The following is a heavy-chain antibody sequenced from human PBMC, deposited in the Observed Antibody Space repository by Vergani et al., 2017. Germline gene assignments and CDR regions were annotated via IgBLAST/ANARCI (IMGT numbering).Heavy chain of an antibody. CDR2: IYSGGST. V-gene: IGHV3-53*01. CDR1: GFTVSSNY. D-gene: IGHD2-15*01. CDR3: ASRGGPVRGAFDI. J-gene: IGHJ3*02. Sequence: EVQLVESGGGLIQPGGSLRLSCAASGFTVSSNYMSWVRQAPGKGLEWVSVIYSGGSTYYADSVKGRFTISRDNSKNTLYLQMNSLRAEDTAVYYCASRGGPVRGAFDIWGQGTMVTVSS.